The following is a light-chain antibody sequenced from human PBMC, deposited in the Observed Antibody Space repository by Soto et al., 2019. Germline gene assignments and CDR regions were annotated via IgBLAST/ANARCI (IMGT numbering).Light chain of an antibody. V-gene: IGLV1-40*01. CDR2: GNS. CDR1: SSNIGAGYV. Sequence: SVLTQPPSVSGAPGQRVTISCTGSSSNIGAGYVVHWYQQVPGTAPKLLIYGNSNRPSGVPDRFSGSKSGTSASLAITGLQAEHEADYYCQSYDSSLSGVVFGGGTKVTVL. CDR3: QSYDSSLSGVV. J-gene: IGLJ2*01.